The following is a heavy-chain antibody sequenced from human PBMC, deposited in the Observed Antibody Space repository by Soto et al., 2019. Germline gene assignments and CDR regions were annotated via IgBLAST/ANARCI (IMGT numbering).Heavy chain of an antibody. J-gene: IGHJ4*02. D-gene: IGHD3-10*01. CDR3: ALRGELLTFDY. V-gene: IGHV1-18*01. Sequence: QVQLVQSGAEVKKPGASAKVSCKASGYTFTSYGISWVRQAPGQGLEWMGWISAYNGNTNYAQKRQGXXTXTXGKSTSTAYMELRSLRSDDTAVYYCALRGELLTFDYWGQGTLVTVSS. CDR1: GYTFTSYG. CDR2: ISAYNGNT.